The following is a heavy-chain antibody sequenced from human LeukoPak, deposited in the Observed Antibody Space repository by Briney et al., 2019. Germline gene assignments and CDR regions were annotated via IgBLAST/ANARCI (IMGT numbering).Heavy chain of an antibody. CDR3: AKDIEVGTAGFSFDY. Sequence: GGSLRLSCAASGSTFSIYNMNWVRQAPGKGLEWVSSISSSSSYIYYADSVKGRFTISRDNAKNSLYPQMNSLRTEDTALYYCAKDIEVGTAGFSFDYWGQGTLVTVSS. CDR1: GSTFSIYN. CDR2: ISSSSSYI. D-gene: IGHD2-21*02. V-gene: IGHV3-21*04. J-gene: IGHJ4*02.